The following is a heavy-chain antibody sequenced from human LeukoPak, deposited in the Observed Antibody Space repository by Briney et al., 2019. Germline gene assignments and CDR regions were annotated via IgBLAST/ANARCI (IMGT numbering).Heavy chain of an antibody. CDR3: ARSGGKDYGGNSRKYGMDV. J-gene: IGHJ6*02. CDR2: IYYSGST. D-gene: IGHD4-23*01. V-gene: IGHV4-59*08. Sequence: SETLSLTCTVPGGSISSYYWSWIRQPPGKGLEWIGYIYYSGSTNYNPSLKSRVTISVDTSKNQFSLKLSSVTAADTAVYYCARSGGKDYGGNSRKYGMDVWGQGTTVTASS. CDR1: GGSISSYY.